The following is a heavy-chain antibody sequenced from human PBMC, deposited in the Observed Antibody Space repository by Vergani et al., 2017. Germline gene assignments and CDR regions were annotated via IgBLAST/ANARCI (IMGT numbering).Heavy chain of an antibody. J-gene: IGHJ4*02. Sequence: QVQLQESGPGLVKPSQTLSLTCTVSGGSISSGGYYWSWIRQHPGKGLEWIGYIYYSGSTYYNPSLKSRVTISVDTSKNQFSLKLSSVTAADTAVYYCARDRGCATISCYFSGAFDYWGLGTLVSVSS. CDR3: ARDRGCATISCYFSGAFDY. CDR1: GGSISSGGYY. V-gene: IGHV4-31*03. CDR2: IYYSGST. D-gene: IGHD2-2*01.